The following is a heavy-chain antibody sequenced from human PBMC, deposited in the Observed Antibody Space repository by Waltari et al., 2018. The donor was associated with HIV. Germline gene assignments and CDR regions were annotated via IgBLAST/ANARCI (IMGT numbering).Heavy chain of an antibody. CDR2: ISSSGTTI. Sequence: QVQLVESGGGLVKPGGSLRLSCAASGFVFSDFYMSGFRQAPGKGLEWISYISSSGTTIYYRDSVNGRFTISRDNAKNSLSLQMNSLRAEDTAVYYCASPGPYCGGDCYLVWGPGTLVTVSS. D-gene: IGHD2-21*02. CDR1: GFVFSDFY. CDR3: ASPGPYCGGDCYLV. J-gene: IGHJ4*02. V-gene: IGHV3-11*01.